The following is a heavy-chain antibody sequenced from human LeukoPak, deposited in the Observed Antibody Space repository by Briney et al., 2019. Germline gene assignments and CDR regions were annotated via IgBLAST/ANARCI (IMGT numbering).Heavy chain of an antibody. J-gene: IGHJ4*02. Sequence: PGGSLRLSCATSGFTFSGYWMTWVRQAPGKGLEWVANIKEDESETYYVDSVKGRFTIHRDNTKSALYLQMNSLRVEDTAVYYCARDTYGWNQLDYWGQGTLVTVSS. V-gene: IGHV3-7*01. D-gene: IGHD6-19*01. CDR3: ARDTYGWNQLDY. CDR2: IKEDESET. CDR1: GFTFSGYW.